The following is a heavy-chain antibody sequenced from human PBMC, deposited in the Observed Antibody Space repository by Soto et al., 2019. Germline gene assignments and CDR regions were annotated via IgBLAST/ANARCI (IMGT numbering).Heavy chain of an antibody. D-gene: IGHD2-15*01. V-gene: IGHV3-30-3*01. J-gene: IGHJ6*02. CDR3: ARAGCDGGSCYTLVGLRYGMDV. Sequence: QVQLVESGGGVVQPGRSLRLSCAASGFTFSSYAMHWVRQAPGKGLEWVAVISYDGSKKYYADSVKGRCTISRDNSKNTLYLQMNSLRAEDTAVYYCARAGCDGGSCYTLVGLRYGMDVWGQGNTVTVSS. CDR2: ISYDGSKK. CDR1: GFTFSSYA.